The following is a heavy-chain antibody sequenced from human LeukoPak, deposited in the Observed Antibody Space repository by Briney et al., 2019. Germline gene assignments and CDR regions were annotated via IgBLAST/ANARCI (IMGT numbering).Heavy chain of an antibody. V-gene: IGHV3-23*01. CDR3: ARDSRDYYDSPI. D-gene: IGHD3-22*01. Sequence: GSLRLSCAASGFTLSDYAMNWVRQAPGKGLDWVSAISKSGGSAYYADSVKGRFTISRDNSKNTLYLQMNSLRAEDTAVYYCARDSRDYYDSPIWGQGTMVTVSS. CDR2: ISKSGGSA. J-gene: IGHJ3*02. CDR1: GFTLSDYA.